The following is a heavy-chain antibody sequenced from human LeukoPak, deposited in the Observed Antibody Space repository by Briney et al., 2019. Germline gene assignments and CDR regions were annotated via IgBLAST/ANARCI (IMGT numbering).Heavy chain of an antibody. CDR2: IYYSGST. Sequence: PSETLSLTCTVSGGSISSSSYYWGWIRQPPGKGLERIGSIYYSGSTYYNPSLKSRVTISVDTSKNQFSLKLSSVTAADTAVYYCARGRGGPGGPWELLRKVPFVDIWGQGTMVTVSS. J-gene: IGHJ3*02. CDR1: GGSISSSSYY. D-gene: IGHD1-26*01. V-gene: IGHV4-39*07. CDR3: ARGRGGPGGPWELLRKVPFVDI.